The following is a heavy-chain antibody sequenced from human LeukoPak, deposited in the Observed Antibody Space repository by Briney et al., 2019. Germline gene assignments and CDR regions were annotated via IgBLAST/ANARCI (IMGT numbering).Heavy chain of an antibody. CDR2: ISSSSSYI. J-gene: IGHJ6*02. Sequence: GGSLRLSCAASGFTFSSYSMNWVRQAPGKGLEWVSSISSSSSYIYYADSVKGRFTISRDNAKNSLYLQMNSLRAEDTAVYYCARWSDYGDYVGYYYYGMDVWGQGTTVIVSS. D-gene: IGHD4-17*01. V-gene: IGHV3-21*01. CDR1: GFTFSSYS. CDR3: ARWSDYGDYVGYYYYGMDV.